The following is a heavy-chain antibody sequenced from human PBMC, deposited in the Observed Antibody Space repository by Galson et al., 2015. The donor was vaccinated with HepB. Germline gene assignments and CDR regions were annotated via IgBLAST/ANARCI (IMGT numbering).Heavy chain of an antibody. CDR1: GYTFTSYD. V-gene: IGHV1-8*01. D-gene: IGHD2-2*01. CDR3: ARGRYCSSTSCYLYYYYYMDV. CDR2: MNPNSGNT. J-gene: IGHJ6*03. Sequence: SVKVSCKASGYTFTSYDINWVRQATGQGLEWMGWMNPNSGNTGYAQKFQGRVTMTRNTSISTAYMELSSLRSEDTAVYYCARGRYCSSTSCYLYYYYYMDVWGKGTTVTVSS.